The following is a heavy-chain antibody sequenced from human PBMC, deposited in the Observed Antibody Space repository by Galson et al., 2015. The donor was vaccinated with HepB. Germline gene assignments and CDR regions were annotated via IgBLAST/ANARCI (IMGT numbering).Heavy chain of an antibody. Sequence: SVKVSCKASGYTFTSYGISWVRQAPGQGLEWMGWISAYNGNTNYAQKLQGRVTMTTDTSTSTAYMELRSLRSDNTAVYYCARDYHYYDSSGLGFDPWGQGTLVTVSS. J-gene: IGHJ5*02. CDR2: ISAYNGNT. CDR1: GYTFTSYG. D-gene: IGHD3-22*01. V-gene: IGHV1-18*01. CDR3: ARDYHYYDSSGLGFDP.